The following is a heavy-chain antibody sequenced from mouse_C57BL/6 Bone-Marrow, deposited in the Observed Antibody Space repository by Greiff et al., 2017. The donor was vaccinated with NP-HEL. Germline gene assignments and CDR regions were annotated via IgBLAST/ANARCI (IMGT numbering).Heavy chain of an antibody. J-gene: IGHJ4*01. V-gene: IGHV5-4*03. CDR1: GFTFSSYA. Sequence: EVNLVESGGGLVKPGGSLKLSCAASGFTFSSYAMSWVRQTPEKRLEWVATISDGGSYTYYPDNVKGRFTISRDNAKNNLYLQMSHLKSEDTAMYYCARGFGDYYGRSYAMDYWGQGTSVTVSS. CDR3: ARGFGDYYGRSYAMDY. D-gene: IGHD1-1*01. CDR2: ISDGGSYT.